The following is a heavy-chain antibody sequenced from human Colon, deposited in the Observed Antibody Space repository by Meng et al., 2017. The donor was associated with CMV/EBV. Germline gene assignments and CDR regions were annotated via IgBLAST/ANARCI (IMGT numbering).Heavy chain of an antibody. D-gene: IGHD6-6*01. J-gene: IGHJ4*02. V-gene: IGHV3-74*01. Sequence: GESLKISCAASGFTFSNYWMHWIRQVPGKGLVWVSRIRSSGSTTDYADSVRGRFTISRDNAKNILYLQMNSLRAEDTGLYYCVRAPEYSASSRDYWGQGTLVTVSS. CDR3: VRAPEYSASSRDY. CDR1: GFTFSNYW. CDR2: IRSSGSTT.